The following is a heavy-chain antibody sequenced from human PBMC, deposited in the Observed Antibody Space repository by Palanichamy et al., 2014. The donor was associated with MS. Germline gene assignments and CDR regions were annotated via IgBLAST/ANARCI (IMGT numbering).Heavy chain of an antibody. J-gene: IGHJ4*02. D-gene: IGHD3-9*01. Sequence: EVQLVESWGRAWYSLGGPVRLSCAASGFTFDDYAMHWVRQAPGKGLEWVSLISGDGGSTYYADSVKGRFTISRDNSKNSLYLQMNSLRTEDTALYYCAKGLHYDILTGSDYWGQGTLVTVSS. CDR2: ISGDGGST. CDR1: GFTFDDYA. CDR3: AKGLHYDILTGSDY. V-gene: IGHV3-43*02.